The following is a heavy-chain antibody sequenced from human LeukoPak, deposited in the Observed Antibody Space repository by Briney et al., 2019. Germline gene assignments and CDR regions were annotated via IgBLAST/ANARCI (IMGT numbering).Heavy chain of an antibody. V-gene: IGHV3-9*01. D-gene: IGHD6-19*01. Sequence: GGSLRLSCAASGFTFDGYAMHWVRQAPGKGLEWVSGISWNSGSIGYADSVKGRFTISRDNAKNSLYLQMNSLRAEDTALYYCAKSAGIAVAGNADYWGQGTLVTVSS. J-gene: IGHJ4*02. CDR1: GFTFDGYA. CDR3: AKSAGIAVAGNADY. CDR2: ISWNSGSI.